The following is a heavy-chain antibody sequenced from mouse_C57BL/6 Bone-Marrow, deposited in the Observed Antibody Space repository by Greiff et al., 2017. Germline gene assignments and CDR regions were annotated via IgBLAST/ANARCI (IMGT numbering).Heavy chain of an antibody. V-gene: IGHV1-80*01. J-gene: IGHJ3*01. CDR1: GYAFSSYW. Sequence: VKLMESGAELVKPGASVKISCKASGYAFSSYWMNWVKQRPGKGLEWIGQIYPGDGDTNYNGKFKGKATLTADKSSSTAYMQLSSLTSEDSAVSLCERRGYGGYYPAWFAYWGRGTLVTVSA. CDR3: ERRGYGGYYPAWFAY. D-gene: IGHD2-3*01. CDR2: IYPGDGDT.